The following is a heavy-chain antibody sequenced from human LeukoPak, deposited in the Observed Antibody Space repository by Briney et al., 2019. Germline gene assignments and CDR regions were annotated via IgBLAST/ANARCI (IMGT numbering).Heavy chain of an antibody. D-gene: IGHD2-2*01. CDR3: ARDRCSSTSCPFDY. Sequence: SETLSLTCTVSGGSISGYYWSWIRQPAGKGLEWIGRVYTSGSTNYSPSLKSRVTMSVDTSKNQFSLNLRSVTAADTAVYYCARDRCSSTSCPFDYWGQGTLATVSS. V-gene: IGHV4-4*07. CDR1: GGSISGYY. CDR2: VYTSGST. J-gene: IGHJ4*02.